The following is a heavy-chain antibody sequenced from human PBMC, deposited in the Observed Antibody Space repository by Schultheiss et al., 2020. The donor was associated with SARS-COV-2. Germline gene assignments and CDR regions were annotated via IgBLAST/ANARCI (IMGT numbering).Heavy chain of an antibody. CDR2: IWYDGSNK. D-gene: IGHD3-10*01. CDR1: GFTFSDYY. V-gene: IGHV3-33*08. CDR3: ARDRYYGSGSYDY. Sequence: GGSLRLSCSASGFTFSDYYMSWIRQAPGKGLEWVAVIWYDGSNKYYADSVKGRFTISRDNSKNTLYLQMNSLRAEDTAVYYCARDRYYGSGSYDYWGQGTLVTVSS. J-gene: IGHJ4*02.